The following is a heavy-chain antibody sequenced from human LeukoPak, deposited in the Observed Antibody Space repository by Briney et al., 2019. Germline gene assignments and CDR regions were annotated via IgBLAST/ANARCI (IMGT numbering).Heavy chain of an antibody. Sequence: GGCLRLSRAASGFTFDDYAMHWVRQAPGKGLEWVSGISWNSGSIGYADSVKGRFTISRDNAKNSLYLQMNSLRAEDMALYYCAKGRLEGRGYSYDPYFDYWGQGTLVTVSS. CDR3: AKGRLEGRGYSYDPYFDY. D-gene: IGHD5-18*01. J-gene: IGHJ4*02. CDR1: GFTFDDYA. CDR2: ISWNSGSI. V-gene: IGHV3-9*03.